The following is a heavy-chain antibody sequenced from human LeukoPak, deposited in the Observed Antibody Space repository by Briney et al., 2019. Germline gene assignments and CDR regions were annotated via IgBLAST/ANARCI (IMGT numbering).Heavy chain of an antibody. V-gene: IGHV2-70*11. CDR2: IDWDDDK. D-gene: IGHD5-18*01. J-gene: IGHJ4*02. Sequence: SGPSLVKPTQTLTLTCTFSGFSLSTREMCVSWIRQPPGKALEWLARIDWDDDKYYSTSLKTRLTISKDTSKNQVVLTMTNMDPVDTATYYCARTAAGYSYGSPYFDYWGQGTLVTVSS. CDR3: ARTAAGYSYGSPYFDY. CDR1: GFSLSTREMC.